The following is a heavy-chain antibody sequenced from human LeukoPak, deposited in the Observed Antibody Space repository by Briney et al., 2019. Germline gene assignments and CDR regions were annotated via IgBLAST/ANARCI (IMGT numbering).Heavy chain of an antibody. D-gene: IGHD5-18*01. J-gene: IGHJ5*02. CDR3: ARLPTGYPNWFDT. Sequence: SETLSLTCAVSGGSISSISSNNWAWFRQPPGKGLELIAAIHYSGSTYYNPSFMSRVTISVDTSKNQFSLKLRSLTATDTAVYYCARLPTGYPNWFDTWGQGILVTVSS. V-gene: IGHV4-39*01. CDR2: IHYSGST. CDR1: GGSISSISSNN.